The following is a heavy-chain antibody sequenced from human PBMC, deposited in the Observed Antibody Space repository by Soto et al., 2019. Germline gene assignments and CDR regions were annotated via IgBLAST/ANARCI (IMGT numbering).Heavy chain of an antibody. V-gene: IGHV3-30-3*01. Sequence: GGSLRLSCAASGFTFSSYAMHWVRQAPGKGLEWVAVISYDGSNKYYADSVKGRFTISRDNSKNTLYLQMNSLRAEDTAVYYCARDYGDYSYYFDYWGQGTLVTVSS. CDR3: ARDYGDYSYYFDY. CDR1: GFTFSSYA. D-gene: IGHD4-17*01. CDR2: ISYDGSNK. J-gene: IGHJ4*02.